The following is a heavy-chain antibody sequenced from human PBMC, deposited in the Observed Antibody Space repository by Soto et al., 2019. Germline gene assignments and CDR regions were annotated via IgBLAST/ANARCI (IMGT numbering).Heavy chain of an antibody. Sequence: GGSLRLSCAASGFTFSSYGMHWVRQAPGKGLEWVAVIWYDGSNKYYADSVKGRFTISRDNSKNTLYLQMNSLRAEDTAVYYCARDLRLLGSGRYSGVLGYWGQGTLVTVSS. V-gene: IGHV3-33*01. J-gene: IGHJ4*02. CDR1: GFTFSSYG. CDR2: IWYDGSNK. D-gene: IGHD1-26*01. CDR3: ARDLRLLGSGRYSGVLGY.